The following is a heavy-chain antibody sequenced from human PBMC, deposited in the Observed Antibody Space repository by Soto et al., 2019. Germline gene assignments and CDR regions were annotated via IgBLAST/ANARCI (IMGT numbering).Heavy chain of an antibody. CDR1: GYSFTTYW. Sequence: GGTLKISWKGSGYSFTTYWIGWVGQMPGKGLEWMGIIYPGDSDTRYSPSFQGQVTISADKSINTAYLQWSSLKASDTAMYYCARQRSGKTHFDYWGQGTLVTVSS. J-gene: IGHJ4*02. D-gene: IGHD3-10*01. CDR2: IYPGDSDT. CDR3: ARQRSGKTHFDY. V-gene: IGHV5-51*01.